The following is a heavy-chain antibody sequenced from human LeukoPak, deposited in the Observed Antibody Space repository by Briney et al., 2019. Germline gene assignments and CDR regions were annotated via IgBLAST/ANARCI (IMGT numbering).Heavy chain of an antibody. J-gene: IGHJ4*02. V-gene: IGHV3-23*01. CDR1: EFTLSSYA. Sequence: PGGSLRLSCAASEFTLSSYAMSWVRQAPGKGLEWVSSISGSTGGTYYAGSVKGRFAISRDNSRNTVYLQMNSLRAEDTAVYYCAKSSGPNSFVAYWGQGTLVTVSS. D-gene: IGHD5-12*01. CDR3: AKSSGPNSFVAY. CDR2: ISGSTGGT.